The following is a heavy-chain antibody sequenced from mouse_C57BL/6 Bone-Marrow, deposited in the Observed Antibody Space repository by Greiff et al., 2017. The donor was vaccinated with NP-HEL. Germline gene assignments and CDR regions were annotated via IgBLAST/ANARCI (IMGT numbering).Heavy chain of an antibody. CDR1: GFTFSDYY. D-gene: IGHD1-1*01. CDR3: ARHRYGSSLYWYFDV. CDR2: ISNGGGST. J-gene: IGHJ1*03. Sequence: EVKVEESGGGLVQPGGSLKLSCAASGFTFSDYYMYWVRQTPEKRLEWVAYISNGGGSTYYPDTVKGRFTISRDNAKNTLYLQMSRLKSEDTAMYYCARHRYGSSLYWYFDVWGTGTTVTVSS. V-gene: IGHV5-12*01.